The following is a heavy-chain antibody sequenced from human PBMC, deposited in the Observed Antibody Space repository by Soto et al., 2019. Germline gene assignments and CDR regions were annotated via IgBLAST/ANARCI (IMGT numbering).Heavy chain of an antibody. J-gene: IGHJ6*03. Sequence: SETLSLTCTVSGGSISSYYWSWIRQPPGKGLEWIGYIYYSGSTRYSPSFQGQVTISADKSISTAYLQWSSLKASDTAMYYCARLDNYYMDVWGKGTTVTVSS. CDR1: GGSISSYY. CDR3: ARLDNYYMDV. V-gene: IGHV4-59*12. CDR2: IYYSGST.